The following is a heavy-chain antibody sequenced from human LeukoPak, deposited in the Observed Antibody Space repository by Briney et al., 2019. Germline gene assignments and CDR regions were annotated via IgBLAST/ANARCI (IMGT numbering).Heavy chain of an antibody. CDR2: IYYNGSP. D-gene: IGHD3-22*01. CDR3: ARDSRSYERSGYYHFDY. J-gene: IGHJ4*02. CDR1: GGSISSSSYY. Sequence: PSETLSLTCTVSGGSISSSSYYWGWIRQPPGKGLEWIGYIYYNGSPNYNPSLKSRVTMSQDTSKNQFSLKLTSVTAADTAVYYCARDSRSYERSGYYHFDYWGQGSLVTVSS. V-gene: IGHV4-61*01.